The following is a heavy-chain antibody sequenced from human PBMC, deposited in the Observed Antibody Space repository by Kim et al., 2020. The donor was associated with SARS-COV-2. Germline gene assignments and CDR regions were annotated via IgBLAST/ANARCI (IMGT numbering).Heavy chain of an antibody. Sequence: SETLSLTCTVSGGSISNYYWSWIRRPPGKGLEWIGYISYIGTTDYNPSLKSRVTISVDTSKNQFSLKLSSVTAADTAVYYCARGYNYGFRFCDQWGQGTLVTVSS. CDR1: GGSISNYY. V-gene: IGHV4-59*08. CDR2: ISYIGTT. D-gene: IGHD5-18*01. J-gene: IGHJ4*02. CDR3: ARGYNYGFRFCDQ.